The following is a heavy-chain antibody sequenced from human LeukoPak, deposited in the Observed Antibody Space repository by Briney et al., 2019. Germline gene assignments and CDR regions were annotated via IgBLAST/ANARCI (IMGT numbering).Heavy chain of an antibody. CDR1: GFTFSSYG. J-gene: IGHJ4*02. V-gene: IGHV3-30*02. Sequence: GGSLRLSCAASGFTFSSYGMHWVRQAPGKGLEWVAFIRYDGSNKYYADSVKGRFTISRDNSKNTLYLQMNSLRAEDTAVYYCAKDPKLVGATREDISEVDYWGQGTLVTVSS. CDR3: AKDPKLVGATREDISEVDY. D-gene: IGHD1-26*01. CDR2: IRYDGSNK.